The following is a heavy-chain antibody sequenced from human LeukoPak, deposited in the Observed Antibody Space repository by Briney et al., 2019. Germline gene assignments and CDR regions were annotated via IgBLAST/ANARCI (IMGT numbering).Heavy chain of an antibody. V-gene: IGHV4-59*01. D-gene: IGHD3-10*01. J-gene: IGHJ4*02. CDR3: ARGRGSLTY. CDR1: GDSISSYY. Sequence: SETLSLTCTVSGDSISSYYWSWIRQPPGKGLEWIGYIYYSGSTNYNPSLKSRVTISVDMSRNQFSLNLTSVTAADTAVYYCARGRGSLTYWGQGTLATVSS. CDR2: IYYSGST.